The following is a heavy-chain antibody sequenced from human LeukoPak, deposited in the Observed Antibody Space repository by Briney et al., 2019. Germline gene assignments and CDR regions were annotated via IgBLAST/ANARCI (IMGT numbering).Heavy chain of an antibody. D-gene: IGHD3/OR15-3a*01. CDR1: GGSFSGYY. CDR2: INHSGST. Sequence: SETLSVTCAVYGGSFSGYYWSWIRQPPGKGLEWIGEINHSGSTNYNPSLKSRVTISVDTSKNQFSLKLSSVTAADTAVYYCARGLFGHFNYWGQGTLVTVSS. J-gene: IGHJ4*02. V-gene: IGHV4-34*01. CDR3: ARGLFGHFNY.